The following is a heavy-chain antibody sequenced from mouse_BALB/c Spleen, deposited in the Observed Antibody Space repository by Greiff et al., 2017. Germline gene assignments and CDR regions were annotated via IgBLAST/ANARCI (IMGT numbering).Heavy chain of an antibody. CDR3: ARQGNGVRRAMDY. CDR1: GFTFSSYA. Sequence: DVKLVESGGGLVKPGGSLKLSCAASGFTFSSYAMSWVRQTPEKRLEWVATISSGGSYTYYPDSVKGRFTISRDNAKNTLYLQMSSLRSEDTAMYYCARQGNGVRRAMDYWGQGTSVTVSS. V-gene: IGHV5-9-3*01. D-gene: IGHD2-14*01. CDR2: ISSGGSYT. J-gene: IGHJ4*01.